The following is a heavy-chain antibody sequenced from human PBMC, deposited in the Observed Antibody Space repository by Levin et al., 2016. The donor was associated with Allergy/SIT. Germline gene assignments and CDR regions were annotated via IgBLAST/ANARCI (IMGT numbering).Heavy chain of an antibody. Sequence: SVKVSCKASGGTFSRYAISWVRQAPGQGLEWVGGIIPVLGTVKYAEKFQGRVTITADESTSTAYMEMSSLRSEDTAVFYCAKDGSSWYGGLDVWGQGTTVIVSS. CDR3: AKDGSSWYGGLDV. J-gene: IGHJ6*02. D-gene: IGHD6-13*01. CDR2: IIPVLGTV. V-gene: IGHV1-69*13. CDR1: GGTFSRYA.